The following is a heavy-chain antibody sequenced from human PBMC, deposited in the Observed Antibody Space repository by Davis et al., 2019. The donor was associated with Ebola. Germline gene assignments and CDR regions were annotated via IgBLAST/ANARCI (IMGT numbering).Heavy chain of an antibody. V-gene: IGHV3-23*01. CDR3: AKGPGRFLEWFPTDY. CDR2: ISGSGGST. Sequence: GGSLRLSCAASEFTLSGYAMSWVRQAPGKGLEWVSAISGSGGSTYYADPVKGRFTISSDNSRNTRCLQMNSLRAEDTAVYYCAKGPGRFLEWFPTDYWGKGTLVTVSS. D-gene: IGHD3-3*01. J-gene: IGHJ4*02. CDR1: EFTLSGYA.